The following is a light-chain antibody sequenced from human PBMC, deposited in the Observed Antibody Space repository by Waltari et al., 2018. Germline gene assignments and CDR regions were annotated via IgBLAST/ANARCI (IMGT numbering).Light chain of an antibody. CDR1: KLEDKY. Sequence: SYELTQPPSVSVSPGQTAIITCSGDKLEDKYASWYQQKAGQSPVLVIYQDNRRPSGIPELFSVSTSGNTATLTSSGTQAMDEADYYCQAWDRNTDVVFGGGTKLTVL. CDR2: QDN. V-gene: IGLV3-1*01. CDR3: QAWDRNTDVV. J-gene: IGLJ2*01.